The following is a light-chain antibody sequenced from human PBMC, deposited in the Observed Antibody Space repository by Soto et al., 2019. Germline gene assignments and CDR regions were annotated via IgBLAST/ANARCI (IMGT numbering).Light chain of an antibody. CDR1: QSVSSSN. J-gene: IGKJ5*01. CDR2: GAS. Sequence: ENVVTQSPGTVSVSQGERATLSCRASQSVSSSNLAWYQQKPGQAPRLLIYGASNRATGIPARFSGSGSGTEFTLTISSLQSEDFAVYYCQQYKNWPPITFGQGTRLEIK. V-gene: IGKV3D-15*01. CDR3: QQYKNWPPIT.